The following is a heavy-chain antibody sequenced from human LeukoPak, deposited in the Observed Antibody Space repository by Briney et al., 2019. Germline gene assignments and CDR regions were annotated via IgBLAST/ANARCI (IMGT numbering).Heavy chain of an antibody. CDR2: ISSNGGST. CDR1: GFSFSSYA. Sequence: GGSLRLSCAASGFSFSSYAMHWVRQAPGKGLEYVSAISSNGGSTYYANSVKGRFTISRDNSKNTLYLQMGSLRAEDKAVYHCARGSETAMVPYDYWGQGTLVTVSS. J-gene: IGHJ4*02. D-gene: IGHD5-18*01. CDR3: ARGSETAMVPYDY. V-gene: IGHV3-64*01.